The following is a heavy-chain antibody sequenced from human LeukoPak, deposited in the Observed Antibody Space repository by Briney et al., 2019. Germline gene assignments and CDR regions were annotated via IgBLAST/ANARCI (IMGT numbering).Heavy chain of an antibody. D-gene: IGHD2-2*01. CDR2: ISSSSSYI. CDR3: ARLLGYCSSTSCYATDYYYGMDV. V-gene: IGHV3-21*01. Sequence: PGGSLRLSCAASGFTFSSYSMNWVRQAPGKGLEWVSSISSSSSYIYYADSVKGRFTISRDNAKNSLYLQMNSLGAEDTAVYYCARLLGYCSSTSCYATDYYYGMDVWGQGTTVTVSS. CDR1: GFTFSSYS. J-gene: IGHJ6*02.